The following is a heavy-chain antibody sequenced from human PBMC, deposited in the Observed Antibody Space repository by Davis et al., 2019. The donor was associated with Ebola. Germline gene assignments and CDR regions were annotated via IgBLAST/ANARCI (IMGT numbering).Heavy chain of an antibody. CDR3: ARKDTAMVSHFDY. V-gene: IGHV5-51*01. CDR1: GYIFSNYW. CDR2: IYPGDSDT. J-gene: IGHJ4*02. D-gene: IGHD5-18*01. Sequence: GESLKISCTASGYIFSNYWIGWVRQMPGKGLEWMGIIYPGDSDTRYSPSFQGQVTISADKSISTAYLQWSSLKASDTAMYYCARKDTAMVSHFDYWGQGTLVTVSP.